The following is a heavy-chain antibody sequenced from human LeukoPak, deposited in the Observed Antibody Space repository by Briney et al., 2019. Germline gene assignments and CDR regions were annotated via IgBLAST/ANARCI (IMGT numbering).Heavy chain of an antibody. CDR3: ARDSNCGGDCSPAHHYYYYYMDV. CDR1: GYTFTGYY. D-gene: IGHD2-21*02. CDR2: INPSGGST. Sequence: ASVKVSCKASGYTFTGYYMHWVRQAPGQGLEWMGRINPSGGSTSYAQKFQGRVTMTRDTSTSTVYMELSSLRSEDTAVYYCARDSNCGGDCSPAHHYYYYYMDVWGKGTTVTVSS. J-gene: IGHJ6*03. V-gene: IGHV1-46*01.